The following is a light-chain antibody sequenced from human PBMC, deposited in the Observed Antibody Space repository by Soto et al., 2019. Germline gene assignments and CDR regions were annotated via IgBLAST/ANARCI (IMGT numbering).Light chain of an antibody. Sequence: QSALTQPASVSGSPGQSITISCTGTSSDVGGYNYVSWYQQHPGKAPKLMIYEVSNQPSGVSNRFSGSRSGNTASLTISGLQAEDEAEYYCNSYTSSSTFVFGTGTKLTVL. CDR1: SSDVGGYNY. J-gene: IGLJ1*01. CDR3: NSYTSSSTFV. CDR2: EVS. V-gene: IGLV2-14*01.